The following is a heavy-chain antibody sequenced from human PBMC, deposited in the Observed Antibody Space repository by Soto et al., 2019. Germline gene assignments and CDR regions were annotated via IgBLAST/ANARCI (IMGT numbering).Heavy chain of an antibody. CDR3: ARDLYYYDSSGYHLYYYYGMDV. CDR1: GFTFSDYY. V-gene: IGHV3-11*01. D-gene: IGHD3-22*01. J-gene: IGHJ6*02. Sequence: GGSLRLSCAASGFTFSDYYMSWIRQAPGKGLEWVSYISSSGSTIYYADSVKGRFTISRDNAKNSLYLQMNSLRAEDTAVYYCARDLYYYDSSGYHLYYYYGMDVWGQGTTVTVSS. CDR2: ISSSGSTI.